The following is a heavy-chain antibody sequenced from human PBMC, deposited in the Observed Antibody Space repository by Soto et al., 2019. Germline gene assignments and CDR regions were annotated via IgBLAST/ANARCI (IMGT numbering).Heavy chain of an antibody. J-gene: IGHJ6*02. CDR3: ARGDFGVVTDMNGMDV. CDR2: IYFTGST. CDR1: RGALSSGTYY. D-gene: IGHD3-3*01. Sequence: PSVTLSLTCTIYRGALSSGTYYWIWIRQPPGKGLEWIGHIYFTGSTNYNPSLKSRVTISVDTPKNEFSLKLSSVTAADTAVYYCARGDFGVVTDMNGMDVWGQGTTVT. V-gene: IGHV4-61*01.